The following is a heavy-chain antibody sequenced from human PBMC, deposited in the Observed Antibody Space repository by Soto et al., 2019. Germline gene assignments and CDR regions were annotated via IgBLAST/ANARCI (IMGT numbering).Heavy chain of an antibody. CDR1: GFTFSSYA. J-gene: IGHJ4*02. D-gene: IGHD3-22*01. CDR2: ISYDGSNK. CDR3: ARGGYYDSSGYPY. Sequence: QVQLVESGGGVVQPGRSLRLSCAASGFTFSSYAMHWVRQAPGKGLEWVAVISYDGSNKYYADSVKGRFTISRDNSKNTLYLQMNSLRAEDTAVYYCARGGYYDSSGYPYWGQGTLVTVSS. V-gene: IGHV3-30-3*01.